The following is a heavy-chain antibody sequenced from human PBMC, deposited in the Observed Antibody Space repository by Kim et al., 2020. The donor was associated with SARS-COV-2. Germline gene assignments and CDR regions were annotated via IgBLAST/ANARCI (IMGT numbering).Heavy chain of an antibody. CDR2: INPNSGGT. V-gene: IGHV1-2*06. D-gene: IGHD3-22*01. CDR1: GYTFTGYY. J-gene: IGHJ4*02. Sequence: ASVKVSCKASGYTFTGYYMHWVRQAPGQGLEWMGRINPNSGGTNYAQKFQGRVTMTRDTSISTAYMELSRLRSDDTAVYYCARDMYYYDSSGYYYWGQGTLVTVSS. CDR3: ARDMYYYDSSGYYY.